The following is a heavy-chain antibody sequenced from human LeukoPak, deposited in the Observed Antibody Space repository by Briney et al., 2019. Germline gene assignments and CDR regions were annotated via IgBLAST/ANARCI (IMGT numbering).Heavy chain of an antibody. V-gene: IGHV3-74*01. D-gene: IGHD3-22*01. J-gene: IGHJ3*02. CDR3: ASALNNYYYDSSGAFDI. CDR2: INSDGSTT. CDR1: GFTFSSYS. Sequence: GGSLRLSCAASGFTFSSYSMNWVRQVPGKGLEWVSRINSDGSTTSYADSVKGRFTISRDNAKYTLHLQMNSLRADDTAVYYCASALNNYYYDSSGAFDIWGQGTMVTVSS.